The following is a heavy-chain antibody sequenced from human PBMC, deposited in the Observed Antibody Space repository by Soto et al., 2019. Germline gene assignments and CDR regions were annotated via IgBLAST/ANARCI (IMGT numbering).Heavy chain of an antibody. J-gene: IGHJ6*02. CDR3: ARDRDGGELSYYYYGMDV. CDR2: INPSGGST. Sequence: ASVKVSCKASGYTFTSYYMHWVRQAPGQGLEWMGIINPSGGSTSYAQKFQGRVTMTRDTSTSTVYMELSSLRSEDTAVYYCARDRDGGELSYYYYGMDVWGQGATVTVSS. D-gene: IGHD1-26*01. V-gene: IGHV1-46*01. CDR1: GYTFTSYY.